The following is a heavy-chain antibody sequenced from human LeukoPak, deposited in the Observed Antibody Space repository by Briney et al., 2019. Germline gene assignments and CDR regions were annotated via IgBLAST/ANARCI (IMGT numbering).Heavy chain of an antibody. V-gene: IGHV1-46*01. D-gene: IGHD3-10*01. CDR3: ARDLWFGESSYGMDV. Sequence: GASVKVSCKASGYTFTSYYMHWVGQAPGQGREGMGIINPSGGSTSYAQKFQGRVTMTRDTSTSTVYMELSSLRSEDTAVYYCARDLWFGESSYGMDVWGKGTTVTVSS. CDR2: INPSGGST. J-gene: IGHJ6*04. CDR1: GYTFTSYY.